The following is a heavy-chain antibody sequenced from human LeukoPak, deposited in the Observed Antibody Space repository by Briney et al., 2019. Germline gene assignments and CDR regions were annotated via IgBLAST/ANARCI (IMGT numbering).Heavy chain of an antibody. CDR1: GFSFSSYG. J-gene: IGHJ4*02. V-gene: IGHV3-23*01. CDR2: ISGSGGST. D-gene: IGHD1-14*01. CDR3: AKDFASTGY. Sequence: TGGSLRLSCAASGFSFSSYGMSWVRQAPGKGLEWVSAISGSGGSTYYADSVKGRFTISRDNSKNTLYLQMNSLRAEDTAVYYCAKDFASTGYWGQGTLVTVSS.